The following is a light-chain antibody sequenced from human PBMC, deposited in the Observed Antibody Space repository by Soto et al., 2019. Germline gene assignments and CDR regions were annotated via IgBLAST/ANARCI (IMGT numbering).Light chain of an antibody. V-gene: IGKV3-11*01. J-gene: IGKJ5*01. CDR2: DAS. Sequence: EILLTQSPSTLPLSPGERATLSCGASQSVSSYLAWYQQKPGQAPRLLIYDASNRATGIPARFSGSGSGTDFTLTISSLEPEDFEVYYCQQRSNWPITLGQGTRLETK. CDR1: QSVSSY. CDR3: QQRSNWPIT.